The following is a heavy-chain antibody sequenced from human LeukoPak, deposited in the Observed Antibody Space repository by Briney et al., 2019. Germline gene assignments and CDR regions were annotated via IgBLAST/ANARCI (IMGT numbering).Heavy chain of an antibody. V-gene: IGHV1-46*01. J-gene: IGHJ3*02. Sequence: GASVKVSCKASGYTFTSYYMHWVRQAPGQGLEWMGILNPSGGSTNNAQKFQGRVTMTRDTSTSTVNMELSSLRSEDTAVYYCARGGTGTLYDRNYQNDAFDIWGQGTMVTVSS. CDR2: LNPSGGST. CDR1: GYTFTSYY. D-gene: IGHD1-7*01. CDR3: ARGGTGTLYDRNYQNDAFDI.